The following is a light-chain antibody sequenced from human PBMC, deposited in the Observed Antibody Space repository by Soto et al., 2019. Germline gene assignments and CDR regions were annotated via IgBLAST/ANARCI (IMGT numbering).Light chain of an antibody. CDR1: QAVNTR. CDR2: LAS. V-gene: IGKV3-20*01. CDR3: QQYGSSPLIT. Sequence: EIGLTQSTATLSSFPGDRVTLSCRASQAVNTRLAWYQHKPGQAPRLLIYLASNRAAGVPARFSGSGSGTDFSLTISRLEPEDFAVYHCQQYGSSPLITFCQGTLPEI. J-gene: IGKJ5*01.